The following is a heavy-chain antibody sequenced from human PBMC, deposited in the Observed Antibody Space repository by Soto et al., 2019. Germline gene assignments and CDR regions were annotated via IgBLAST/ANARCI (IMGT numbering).Heavy chain of an antibody. CDR2: IDWDDDK. V-gene: IGHV2-70*01. CDR3: ARMGVYGCPYYYYGMDV. Sequence: XGPTVVNPRQSLTLTGTLTGFSLSTIGMCVSWIRRPTGTARKWLALIDWDDDKYYSTSLKTRLTISKDTSKNQVVLKMTNMDPVDTVTYYCARMGVYGCPYYYYGMDVWGQGTPVTVSS. D-gene: IGHD4-17*01. J-gene: IGHJ6*02. CDR1: GFSLSTIGMC.